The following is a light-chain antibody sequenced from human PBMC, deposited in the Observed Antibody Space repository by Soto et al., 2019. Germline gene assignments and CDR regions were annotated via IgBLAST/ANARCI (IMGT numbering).Light chain of an antibody. Sequence: EAVMTQSPVTLSMSPGEIATLSCRASQSVTTNLAWYQQKPGQAPRLLIYSASTRAAGIPDRFSGSGSGTEFTLTISSLQSEDFAVYYCQQYNNWPPLTFGGGTKVEIK. CDR2: SAS. V-gene: IGKV3-15*01. CDR3: QQYNNWPPLT. CDR1: QSVTTN. J-gene: IGKJ4*01.